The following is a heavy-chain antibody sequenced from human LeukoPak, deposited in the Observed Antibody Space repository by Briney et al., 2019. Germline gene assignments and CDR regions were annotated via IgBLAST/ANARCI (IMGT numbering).Heavy chain of an antibody. CDR3: ARADYMDV. V-gene: IGHV4-59*01. J-gene: IGHJ6*03. Sequence: SETLSLTCTVPGGSISSYYWSWIRQPPGKGLEWVVYIYYSGSTNYNPSLKSRVTISVDTSKNQFSLKLSSVTAADTAVYYCARADYMDVWGKGTTVTVSS. CDR1: GGSISSYY. CDR2: IYYSGST.